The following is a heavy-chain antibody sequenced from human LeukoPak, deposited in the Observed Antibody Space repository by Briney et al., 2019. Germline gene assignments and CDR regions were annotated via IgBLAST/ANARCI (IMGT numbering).Heavy chain of an antibody. V-gene: IGHV4-59*01. CDR2: IYYSGST. Sequence: SETLSLTCTVSGGSISSYYWSWIRQRPGKGLEWIGYIYYSGSTNYNPSLKSRVTISVDTSKNQFSLKLSSVTAADTAVYYCARDRYYYGSGSYVAPYYYYGMDVWGKGTTVTVSS. CDR3: ARDRYYYGSGSYVAPYYYYGMDV. CDR1: GGSISSYY. J-gene: IGHJ6*04. D-gene: IGHD3-10*01.